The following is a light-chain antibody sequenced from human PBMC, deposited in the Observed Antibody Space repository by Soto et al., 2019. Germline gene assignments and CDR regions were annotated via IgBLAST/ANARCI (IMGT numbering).Light chain of an antibody. CDR2: EVS. J-gene: IGLJ3*02. CDR3: SSYTSSSTWV. Sequence: QSALTQPASVSGSPGQSINISCTGTSSDVGGYNYVSWYQQHPGKAPKLMIYEVSNRPSGVSNRFSGSKSVNTASLTISGLQAEDEADYYCSSYTSSSTWVFGGGTKLTVL. V-gene: IGLV2-14*01. CDR1: SSDVGGYNY.